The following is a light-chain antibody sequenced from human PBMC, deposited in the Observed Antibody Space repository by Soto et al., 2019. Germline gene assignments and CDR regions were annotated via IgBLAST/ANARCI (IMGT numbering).Light chain of an antibody. Sequence: DIQMTQSPSSVSASVGDRVTITCRASQAISTWLAWYQQKPGQAPKLLIYAAYNLQTGVPSRFSGSGSGTDLTLTISSLQPEDFATYYCHQANSFPRTFGQGTKVEIK. CDR3: HQANSFPRT. CDR1: QAISTW. V-gene: IGKV1D-12*01. J-gene: IGKJ1*01. CDR2: AAY.